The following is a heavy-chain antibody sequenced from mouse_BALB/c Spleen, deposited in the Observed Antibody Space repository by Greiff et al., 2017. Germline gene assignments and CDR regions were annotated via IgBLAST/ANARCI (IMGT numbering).Heavy chain of an antibody. CDR2: IDPETGGT. CDR3: TNPELRRAFAD. CDR1: GYTFTDYE. D-gene: IGHD2-4*01. J-gene: IGHJ3*01. V-gene: IGHV1-15*01. Sequence: QVQLQQSGAELVRPGASVTLSCKASGYTFTDYEMHWVKQTPVHGLEWIGAIDPETGGTAYNQKFKGKATLTADKSSSTAYMELRSLTSEDSAVYYCTNPELRRAFADWGQGTLVTVSA.